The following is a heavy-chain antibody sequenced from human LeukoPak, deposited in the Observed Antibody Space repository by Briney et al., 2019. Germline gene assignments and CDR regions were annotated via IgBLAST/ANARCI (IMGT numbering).Heavy chain of an antibody. CDR1: GFTFSNYA. CDR3: ARDLYTNSWPRGYSDY. CDR2: ISNSGSST. D-gene: IGHD2-2*02. V-gene: IGHV3-23*01. J-gene: IGHJ4*02. Sequence: GGSLRLSCAVSGFTFSNYAMTWVRQAPGKGLEWVSAISNSGSSTYYTDSVKGRFTISRDNSKNTLFLQMSSLRAEDTALYYCARDLYTNSWPRGYSDYWGQGTLVTVSS.